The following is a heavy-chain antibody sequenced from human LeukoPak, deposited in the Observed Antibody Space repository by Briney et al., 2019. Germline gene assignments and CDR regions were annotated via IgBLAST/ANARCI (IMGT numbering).Heavy chain of an antibody. CDR2: ISGSGGST. V-gene: IGHV3-23*01. Sequence: GGSLRLSCAASGFTFSSYAMSWVRQAPGKGLEWVSAISGSGGSTYYADSVKGRFTISRDNSKNPLYLQMNSLRAEDTAVYCCAKVGIAVAGYFDYWGQGTLVTVSS. CDR1: GFTFSSYA. CDR3: AKVGIAVAGYFDY. D-gene: IGHD6-19*01. J-gene: IGHJ4*02.